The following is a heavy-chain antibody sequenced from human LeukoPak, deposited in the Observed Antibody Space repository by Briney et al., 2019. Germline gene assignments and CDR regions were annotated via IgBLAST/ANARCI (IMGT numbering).Heavy chain of an antibody. J-gene: IGHJ6*04. CDR1: GFTFSTFA. CDR2: VFPSGGEI. Sequence: GGSLRLSCEASGFTFSTFAMIWVRQPPGKGLEWVSSVFPSGGEIHYADSVRGRFTISRDNSKSTLSLQMNSLRAEDTAIYYCAELGITMIGGVWGKGTTVTISS. V-gene: IGHV3-23*01. CDR3: AELGITMIGGV. D-gene: IGHD3-10*02.